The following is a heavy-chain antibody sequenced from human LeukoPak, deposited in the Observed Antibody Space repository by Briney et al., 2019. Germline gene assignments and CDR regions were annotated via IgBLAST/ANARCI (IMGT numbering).Heavy chain of an antibody. Sequence: PSETLSLTCTVSGGSNSSYYWSWIRQPPGKGLEWIGYIYDSGSTNCNPSLKSRVTISVDTSKNQFSLKLRSVTAADTAVYYCARSSYGVYDFDSWGQGTLVTVSS. CDR1: GGSNSSYY. D-gene: IGHD5/OR15-5a*01. CDR3: ARSSYGVYDFDS. CDR2: IYDSGST. V-gene: IGHV4-59*01. J-gene: IGHJ5*01.